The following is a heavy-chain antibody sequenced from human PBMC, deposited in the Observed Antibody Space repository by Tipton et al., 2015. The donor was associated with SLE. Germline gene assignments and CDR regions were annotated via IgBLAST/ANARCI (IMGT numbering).Heavy chain of an antibody. Sequence: TLSLTCTVSGDSFSSSYWSWIRQPAGKGLEWIGRIYITGNTAYNPSLKNRVTMSIDSSKSQFSLKLTSVTGADTAVYFCARENWSFSHMDVWGRGTTVTVSS. CDR3: ARENWSFSHMDV. CDR1: GDSFSSSY. V-gene: IGHV4-4*07. J-gene: IGHJ6*04. CDR2: IYITGNT. D-gene: IGHD1-1*01.